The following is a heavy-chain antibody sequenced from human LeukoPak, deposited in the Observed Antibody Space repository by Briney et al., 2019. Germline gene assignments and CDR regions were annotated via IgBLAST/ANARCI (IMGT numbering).Heavy chain of an antibody. V-gene: IGHV3-23*01. CDR1: GFTFSSYA. D-gene: IGHD2-15*01. Sequence: GGSLRLSCAASGFTFSSYAMNWVRQAPGKGLEWVSTISGSGANTYYADSVKGRFTVSRDNSRNTLYLQMNSLRVEDTALYYCAKDQLNRFCSGGTCSITLDYWGQGTLVTVSS. CDR3: AKDQLNRFCSGGTCSITLDY. CDR2: ISGSGANT. J-gene: IGHJ4*02.